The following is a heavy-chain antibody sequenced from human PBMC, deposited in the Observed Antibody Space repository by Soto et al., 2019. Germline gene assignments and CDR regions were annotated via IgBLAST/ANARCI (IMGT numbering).Heavy chain of an antibody. CDR3: AREYTAWPLAYGLDV. CDR2: ISSRSDI. V-gene: IGHV3-21*01. CDR1: GFTFNSYA. J-gene: IGHJ6*02. Sequence: LSLSCAASGFTFNSYAMHWVRQAPGKGLEWVSSISSRSDIYYADSVKGRFTISRDNAKNSVSLQMNSLRAEDTAVYYCAREYTAWPLAYGLDVWGQGTTVTVSS. D-gene: IGHD2-2*02.